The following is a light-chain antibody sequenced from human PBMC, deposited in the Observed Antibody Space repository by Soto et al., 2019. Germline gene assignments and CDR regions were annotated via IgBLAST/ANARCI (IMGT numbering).Light chain of an antibody. CDR3: QQYESYSPLT. CDR1: QGIRND. V-gene: IGKV1-6*01. Sequence: AIQMTQSPSSLSASVGDRVTITCRASQGIRNDLDWFQQKPGKAPKLLIYAASNLQSGVPARFSGSGSGTDFTLTISSLQPEDFATYYCQQYESYSPLTLGGGTKVDIK. J-gene: IGKJ4*01. CDR2: AAS.